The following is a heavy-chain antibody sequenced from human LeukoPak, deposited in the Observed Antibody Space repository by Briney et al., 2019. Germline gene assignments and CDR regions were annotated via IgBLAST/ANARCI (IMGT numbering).Heavy chain of an antibody. CDR1: GDSISSYY. CDR3: ARYKSVADSFDP. D-gene: IGHD1-1*01. CDR2: IYYSGST. J-gene: IGHJ5*02. V-gene: IGHV4-59*01. Sequence: SETLSLTCTVSGDSISSYYWSRIRQPPGKGLEWIGYIYYSGSTNYNPSLKSRVTISVDTSKNQFSLKLSSVTAADTAVYYCARYKSVADSFDPWGQGTLVTVSS.